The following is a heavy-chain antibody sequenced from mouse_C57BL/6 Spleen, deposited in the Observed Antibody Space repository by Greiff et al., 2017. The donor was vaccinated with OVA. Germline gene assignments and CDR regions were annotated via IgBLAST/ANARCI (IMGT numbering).Heavy chain of an antibody. J-gene: IGHJ2*01. CDR1: GYTFTDYY. Sequence: EVQLQQSGPELVKPGASVKISCKASGYTFTDYYMNWVKQSHGKSLEWIGDINPNNGGTSYNQKFKGKAILTVDKSSSTAYMELRSLTSEDSAVYYCARYRPLDYWGQGTTLTVSS. CDR2: INPNNGGT. V-gene: IGHV1-26*01. CDR3: ARYRPLDY.